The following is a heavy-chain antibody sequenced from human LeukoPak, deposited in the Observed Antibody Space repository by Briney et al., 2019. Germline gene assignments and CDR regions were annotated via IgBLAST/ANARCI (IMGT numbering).Heavy chain of an antibody. CDR2: IFSDGTNK. CDR3: ARIGSNTWAKPLHFDY. CDR1: GFTFSNYA. Sequence: GRSLRLSCVGSGFTFSNYALHWVRQAPGKGPEWVALIFSDGTNKYYAESVKGRFTISRDNSKNTLYLQMDSLGADDTAVYYCARIGSNTWAKPLHFDYWGQGTLVTVSS. J-gene: IGHJ4*02. V-gene: IGHV3-30*04. D-gene: IGHD2-2*01.